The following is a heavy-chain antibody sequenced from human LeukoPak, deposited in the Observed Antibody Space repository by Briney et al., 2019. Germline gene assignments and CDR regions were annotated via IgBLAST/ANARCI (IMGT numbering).Heavy chain of an antibody. J-gene: IGHJ4*02. CDR2: ISYDGSNK. CDR1: GFTLSSYA. D-gene: IGHD5-24*01. V-gene: IGHV3-30*18. CDR3: AKDKMGSFDY. Sequence: PGGSLRLSCAASGFTLSSYAMSWLRQAPGKGLEWVAVISYDGSNKYYADSVKGRFTISRDNSKNTLYLQMNSLRAEDTAVYYCAKDKMGSFDYWGQGTLVTVSS.